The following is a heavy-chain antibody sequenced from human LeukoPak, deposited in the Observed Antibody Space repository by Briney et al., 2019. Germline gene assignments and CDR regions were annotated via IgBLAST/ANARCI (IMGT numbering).Heavy chain of an antibody. CDR3: ARALPLIQNRQTYYFGLCI. CDR1: GYSFTANG. D-gene: IGHD1-1*01. Sequence: GASVKVSSTPSGYSFTANGINWVRQAPGQGLEWMGRIIPTVDKPIYAQNFQGRVTIAADKSTGTAYMELSSLRSEDTAVYYCARALPLIQNRQTYYFGLCIWGPVTTVTVSS. V-gene: IGHV1-69*04. CDR2: IIPTVDKP. J-gene: IGHJ6*02.